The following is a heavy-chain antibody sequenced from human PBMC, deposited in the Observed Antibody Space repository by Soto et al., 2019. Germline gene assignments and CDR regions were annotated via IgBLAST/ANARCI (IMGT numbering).Heavy chain of an antibody. CDR3: AKGHRGGSSYSGLDC. V-gene: IGHV3-23*01. J-gene: IGHJ4*02. D-gene: IGHD1-26*01. CDR1: GFTFSSCA. CDR2: ISGSGDTT. Sequence: LRLSCAASGFTFSSCAMTWARQAPGKGLEWVLCISGSGDTTYYSDSVKGRFTISRETSKNTVYLQMNSLRADDTAVYYCAKGHRGGSSYSGLDCWGQGTLVAVFS.